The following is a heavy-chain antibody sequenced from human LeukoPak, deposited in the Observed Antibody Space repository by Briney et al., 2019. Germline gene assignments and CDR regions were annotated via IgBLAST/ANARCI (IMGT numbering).Heavy chain of an antibody. Sequence: GGTLRLSCAASGFTFSGYGMSWVRQAPGKGLEWVSAISGSGGSTYYADSVKGRFTISRDNSKNTLYLQMNSLRAEDTAVYYCAKGAYYYGGGAFDIWGQGTMVTVSS. J-gene: IGHJ3*02. CDR2: ISGSGGST. D-gene: IGHD3-10*01. CDR1: GFTFSGYG. V-gene: IGHV3-23*01. CDR3: AKGAYYYGGGAFDI.